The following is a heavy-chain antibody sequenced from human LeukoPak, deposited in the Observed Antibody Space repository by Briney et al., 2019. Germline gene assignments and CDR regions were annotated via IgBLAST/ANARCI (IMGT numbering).Heavy chain of an antibody. V-gene: IGHV4-31*03. CDR1: GGSISSGGYY. CDR3: ARSPPAQWLNYGMDV. CDR2: IYYSGST. D-gene: IGHD3-22*01. J-gene: IGHJ6*02. Sequence: SQTLSLTCTVSGGSISSGGYYWSWIRQHPGKGLEWIGYIYYSGSTYYNPSLKSRVTISVNTSKNQFSLKLSSVTAADTAVYYCARSPPAQWLNYGMDVWGQGTTVTVSS.